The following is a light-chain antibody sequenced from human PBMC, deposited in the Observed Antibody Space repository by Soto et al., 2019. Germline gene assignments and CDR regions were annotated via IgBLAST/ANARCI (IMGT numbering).Light chain of an antibody. CDR2: GAS. CDR3: HQHGSSPWT. V-gene: IGKV3-20*01. CDR1: QRVSSSY. Sequence: EIVLTQSPGTLSLSPGERATLSCRSSQRVSSSYLAWYQQKPGHAPRPLIYGASSRAIGIPDRFSGSGSGTDFNLTISRLEREAFTLYDCHQHGSSPWTGGRGTKVDIK. J-gene: IGKJ1*01.